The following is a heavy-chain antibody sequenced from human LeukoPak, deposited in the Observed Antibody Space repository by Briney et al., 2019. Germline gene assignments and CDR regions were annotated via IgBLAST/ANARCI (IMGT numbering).Heavy chain of an antibody. CDR2: ISHSGST. J-gene: IGHJ3*02. CDR1: GGSVSRGYYH. Sequence: SETLSLTCTVSGGSVSRGYYHWSWIRQPPGKGLGWIGEISHSGSTNYNPSLKSRVTISVDTSRNQFSLKLSSVTAADTAVYFCARKGNQDTFDIWGQGTMVTVSS. CDR3: ARKGNQDTFDI. D-gene: IGHD1-14*01. V-gene: IGHV4-34*01.